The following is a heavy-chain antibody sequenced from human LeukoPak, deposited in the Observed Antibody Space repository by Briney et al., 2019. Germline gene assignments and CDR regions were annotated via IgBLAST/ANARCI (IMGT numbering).Heavy chain of an antibody. CDR2: ISAYNGNT. CDR1: TYTFTSYG. V-gene: IGHV1-18*01. CDR3: ARDQGPPYYDILTGYFSANYYYMDV. D-gene: IGHD3-9*01. Sequence: GASVKVSCKASTYTFTSYGISWVRQAPGQGLEWVGWISAYNGNTNYAQKLQGRVTMTTDTSTSTAYMELRSLRSDDTAVYYCARDQGPPYYDILTGYFSANYYYMDVWGKGTTVTISS. J-gene: IGHJ6*03.